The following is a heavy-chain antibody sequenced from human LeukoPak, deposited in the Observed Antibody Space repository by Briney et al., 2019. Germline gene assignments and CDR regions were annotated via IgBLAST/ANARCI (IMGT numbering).Heavy chain of an antibody. CDR3: ASEVVTSIEYFQH. V-gene: IGHV4-59*01. Sequence: SEILSLTCTVSGASITSYYWSWIRQPPGKALEWIGYIYYSGSTNYNPSLKSRVTISVDTAKNQFSLKLRSGTAADTAVYYCASEVVTSIEYFQHWGQGTLVTVSS. D-gene: IGHD2-21*02. J-gene: IGHJ1*01. CDR2: IYYSGST. CDR1: GASITSYY.